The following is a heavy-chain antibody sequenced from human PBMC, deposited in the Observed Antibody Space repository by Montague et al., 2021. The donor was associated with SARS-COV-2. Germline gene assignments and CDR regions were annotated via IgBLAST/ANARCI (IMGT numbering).Heavy chain of an antibody. CDR3: ARHPPGHYDRSGIYKLYWYFDV. D-gene: IGHD3-22*01. CDR1: GDSFIGYY. Sequence: SETLSLTCAVHGDSFIGYYWGWIRQPPGKGLQWIGEINDSGITNRYPPSKSRATISVDTSKDQFSLKLNSVTAADTAVYYCARHPPGHYDRSGIYKLYWYFDVWGRGTLVTVSS. V-gene: IGHV4-34*04. J-gene: IGHJ2*01. CDR2: INDSGIT.